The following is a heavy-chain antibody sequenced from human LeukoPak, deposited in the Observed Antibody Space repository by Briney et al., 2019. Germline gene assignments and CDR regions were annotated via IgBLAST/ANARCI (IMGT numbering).Heavy chain of an antibody. CDR1: VGTFSSYA. V-gene: IGHV1-69*05. D-gene: IGHD3-3*01. Sequence: ASVTVPCKASVGTFSSYAISWLRQAPGHGLEWMGRIIPIFGTANYAQKFQGGVTITTDASTSTAYMELSSLRSEDTAVYYCARGDYDFWSGLMFDPWGQGTLVTVSS. J-gene: IGHJ5*02. CDR2: IIPIFGTA. CDR3: ARGDYDFWSGLMFDP.